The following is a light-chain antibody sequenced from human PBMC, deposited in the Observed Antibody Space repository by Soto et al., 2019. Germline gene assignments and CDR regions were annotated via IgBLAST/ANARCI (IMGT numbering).Light chain of an antibody. CDR3: QQHNTYPLT. J-gene: IGKJ4*01. Sequence: DIQMTQSPSSLSASVGDRCTITCRASQSISSWLAWYQQKPGKAPKLLIYAASSLESGVPSRFSGSASGTEFTLTINSLQPDDFATYYCQQHNTYPLTFGGGTKVDIK. CDR1: QSISSW. CDR2: AAS. V-gene: IGKV1-5*01.